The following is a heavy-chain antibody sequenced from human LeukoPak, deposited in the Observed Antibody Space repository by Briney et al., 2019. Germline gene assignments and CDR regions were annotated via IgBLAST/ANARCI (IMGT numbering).Heavy chain of an antibody. V-gene: IGHV4-61*02. J-gene: IGHJ5*02. CDR1: GGSISTYVYN. CDR2: IYSNGWT. D-gene: IGHD6-19*01. CDR3: ARGSGWNSFDP. Sequence: SETLSLTCTASGGSISTYVYNRTRIRQPAGQGLEWIGRIYSNGWTDYNPPLKSRVSISIDTSKNHFSLKMSLATADDTALYYCARGSGWNSFDPWGQGTLVTVSS.